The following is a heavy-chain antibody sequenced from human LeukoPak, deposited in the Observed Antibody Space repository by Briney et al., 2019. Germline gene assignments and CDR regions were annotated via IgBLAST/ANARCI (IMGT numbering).Heavy chain of an antibody. CDR3: DAVAGVFDY. V-gene: IGHV3-30*03. CDR2: ISADGSNK. CDR1: GITFRSYG. D-gene: IGHD6-19*01. Sequence: GGSLRLSCRTSGITFRSYGMHWVRQTPGKGLEWVAFISADGSNKYYTDSVKGRFTVSRDNSKNTLYLQMNSLRAEDTAIYFCDAVAGVFDYWGQGTLVTVSS. J-gene: IGHJ4*02.